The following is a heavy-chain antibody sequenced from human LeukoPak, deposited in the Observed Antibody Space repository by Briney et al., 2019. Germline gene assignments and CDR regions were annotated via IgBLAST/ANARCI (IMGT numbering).Heavy chain of an antibody. D-gene: IGHD1-26*01. CDR1: GFTFSSCA. Sequence: GGSLRLSCVASGFTFSSCAMSWVRQAPGKGLEWVSAIDVGGGNTYYADSVKGRFTFSRDNFRNTLHLQMNSLRAEDTAVYYCAKADTGGNYFDHWGQGTLVTVSS. V-gene: IGHV3-23*01. CDR3: AKADTGGNYFDH. CDR2: IDVGGGNT. J-gene: IGHJ4*02.